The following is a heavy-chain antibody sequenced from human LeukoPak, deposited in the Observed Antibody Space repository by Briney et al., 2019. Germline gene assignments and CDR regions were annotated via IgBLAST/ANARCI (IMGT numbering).Heavy chain of an antibody. J-gene: IGHJ4*02. D-gene: IGHD2-21*01. CDR3: ARENYFCGD. Sequence: SETLSLTCTVSYDSISSGAYYWTWIRQPAGRGLEWIGRIYASGSTNYNPSLKSRVTISIDTSKNQFSLKLSSVTAADTAVYYCARENYFCGDWGQGTLVTVSS. CDR1: YDSISSGAYY. CDR2: IYASGST. V-gene: IGHV4-61*02.